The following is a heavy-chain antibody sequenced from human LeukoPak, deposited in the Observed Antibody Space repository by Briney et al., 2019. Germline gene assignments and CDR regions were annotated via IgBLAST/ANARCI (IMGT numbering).Heavy chain of an antibody. CDR3: ALISRGIAVPGTEL. CDR1: GFTFSSYAM. Sequence: PGGSLRLSCAASGFTFSSYAMSWVRQPPGKGLEWIGEIYHSGSTNYTPSLKSRVTISIDKSKNQFSLKLSSVTAADTAVYYCALISRGIAVPGTELWGQGTLVTVSS. J-gene: IGHJ4*02. V-gene: IGHV4-4*02. D-gene: IGHD6-19*01. CDR2: IYHSGST.